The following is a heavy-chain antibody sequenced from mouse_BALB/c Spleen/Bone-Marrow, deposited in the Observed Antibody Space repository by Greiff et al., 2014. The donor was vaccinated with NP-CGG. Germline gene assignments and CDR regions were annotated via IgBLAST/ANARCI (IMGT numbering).Heavy chain of an antibody. CDR1: GYTFTSYV. J-gene: IGHJ3*01. D-gene: IGHD1-2*01. CDR3: ASRQFITTAAWFAY. Sequence: VQLQQPGPELVKPGASVKMSCKASGYTFTSYVMHWVKQKPGQGLEWIGYINPYNDGTKYNEKFKGKATLTSDKSSSTAYMELSSLTSEDSAVYYCASRQFITTAAWFAYWGQGTLVTVSA. V-gene: IGHV1-14*01. CDR2: INPYNDGT.